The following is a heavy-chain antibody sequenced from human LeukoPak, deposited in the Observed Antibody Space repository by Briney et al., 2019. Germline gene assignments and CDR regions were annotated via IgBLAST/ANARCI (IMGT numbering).Heavy chain of an antibody. V-gene: IGHV1-69*13. CDR2: IIPIFGTA. J-gene: IGHJ4*02. CDR3: ARSDDDYGDYEFGY. D-gene: IGHD4-17*01. CDR1: GYTFTSYY. Sequence: SVKVSCKASGYTFTSYYMHWVRQAPGQGLEWMGGIIPIFGTANYAQKFQGRVTITADESTSTAYMEVSSLRSEDTAVYYCARSDDDYGDYEFGYWGQGTLVTVSS.